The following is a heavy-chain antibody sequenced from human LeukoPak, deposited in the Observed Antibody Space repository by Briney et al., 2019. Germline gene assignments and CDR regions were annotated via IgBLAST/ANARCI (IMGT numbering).Heavy chain of an antibody. J-gene: IGHJ4*02. CDR1: GFTFSGYG. Sequence: GGSLRLSCAASGFTFSGYGMHWVRQAPGKGLEWVAVISYDGSNKYYADSVKGRFTISRDNSKNTLYLQMNSLRAEDTAVYYCAKDGEMATINYWGQGTLVTVSS. CDR2: ISYDGSNK. V-gene: IGHV3-30*18. CDR3: AKDGEMATINY. D-gene: IGHD5-24*01.